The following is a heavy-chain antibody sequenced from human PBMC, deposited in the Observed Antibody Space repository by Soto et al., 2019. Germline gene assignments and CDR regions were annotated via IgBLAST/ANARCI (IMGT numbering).Heavy chain of an antibody. V-gene: IGHV6-1*01. D-gene: IGHD6-13*01. CDR2: TYYRSKWYN. Sequence: LSLTCAISGDSVSSNSAAWNWIRQSPSRGLEWLGRTYYRSKWYNDYAVSVKSRITINPDTSKNQFSLQLNSVTPEDTAVYYCARATLPGMYSSAYYYYGMDVWGQGTTVTVSS. CDR3: ARATLPGMYSSAYYYYGMDV. CDR1: GDSVSSNSAA. J-gene: IGHJ6*02.